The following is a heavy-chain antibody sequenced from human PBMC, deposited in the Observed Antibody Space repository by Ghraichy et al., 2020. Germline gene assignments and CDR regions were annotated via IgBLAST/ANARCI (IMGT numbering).Heavy chain of an antibody. J-gene: IGHJ4*02. V-gene: IGHV1-69*04. CDR1: GGTFSSYT. D-gene: IGHD3-16*02. CDR2: IIPVLGIV. CDR3: ARDDPPQGGVHYDNVWGTYRYLPCDS. Sequence: SVKVSCKASGGTFSSYTLNWVRQAPGQGLEWMGRIIPVLGIVNYAQKFQGRVTIIADTSTNTAYMELSSLRYEDTAVYYCARDDPPQGGVHYDNVWGTYRYLPCDSWGQGTLVTVSS.